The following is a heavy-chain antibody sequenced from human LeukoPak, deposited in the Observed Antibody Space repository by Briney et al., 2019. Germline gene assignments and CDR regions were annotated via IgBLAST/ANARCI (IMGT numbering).Heavy chain of an antibody. Sequence: GGSLRLSCAASGFTFSGYSMNWVRQAPGKGLEWVSSITGTSKSIYYADSVKGRFTISRDNAKNSLYLQMNSLRVEDTALYYCLRGVIIDHYYYYMDVWGKGTTVTISS. CDR2: ITGTSKSI. CDR1: GFTFSGYS. J-gene: IGHJ6*03. CDR3: LRGVIIDHYYYYMDV. V-gene: IGHV3-21*04. D-gene: IGHD3-10*01.